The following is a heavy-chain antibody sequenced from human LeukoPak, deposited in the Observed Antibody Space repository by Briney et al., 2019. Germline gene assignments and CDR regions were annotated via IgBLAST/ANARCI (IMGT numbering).Heavy chain of an antibody. J-gene: IGHJ4*02. CDR3: AKDSVRGFGES. V-gene: IGHV3-43*01. Sequence: GSLRLSCEASGLTFGDYTMHWVRQAPGKGLEWVSLISRNGAATKYADSVKGRFTISRDNSKNTLYLQMNSLRAEDTAVYYCAKDSVRGFGESWGQGTLVTVSS. CDR2: ISRNGAAT. D-gene: IGHD3-10*01. CDR1: GLTFGDYT.